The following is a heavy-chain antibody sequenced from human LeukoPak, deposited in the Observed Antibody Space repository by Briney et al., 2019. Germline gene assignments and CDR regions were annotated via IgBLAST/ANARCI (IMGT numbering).Heavy chain of an antibody. CDR2: LYYSGTT. CDR3: ARGRSSLGVVDY. CDR1: GGSISSYY. D-gene: IGHD3-3*01. J-gene: IGHJ4*02. Sequence: PSETLSLTCTVSGGSISSYYWSWIRQPPGKGLEWIAYLYYSGTTNYNPSLKSRVTISVDTSKNQFSLKLSSVTAADTAVYYCARGRSSLGVVDYWGQGTLVTVSS. V-gene: IGHV4-59*12.